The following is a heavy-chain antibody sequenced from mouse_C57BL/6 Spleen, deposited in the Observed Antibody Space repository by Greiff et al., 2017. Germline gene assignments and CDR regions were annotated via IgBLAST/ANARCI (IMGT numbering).Heavy chain of an antibody. CDR2: ISGGGGNT. J-gene: IGHJ4*01. CDR3: ARRGITTVPYAMDY. Sequence: EVMLVESGGGLVKPGGSLKLSCAASGFTFSSYTMSWVRQTPEKRLEWVATISGGGGNTYYPDSVKGRFTISRDNAKNTLYLQMSSLRSEDTALYYCARRGITTVPYAMDYWGQGTSVTVSS. CDR1: GFTFSSYT. D-gene: IGHD1-1*01. V-gene: IGHV5-9*01.